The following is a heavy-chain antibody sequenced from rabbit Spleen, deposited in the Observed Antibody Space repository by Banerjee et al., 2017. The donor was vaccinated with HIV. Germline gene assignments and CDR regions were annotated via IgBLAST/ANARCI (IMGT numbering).Heavy chain of an antibody. Sequence: QEQLVESGGGLVKPEGSLTLTCKASGFSFGDRDVMCWVRQAPGKGLEWIACINTATGKAVYASWAKGRFTISKTSSTTVTLQMTSLTAADTVTYFCARDAGTSFSTYGMDLWGPGTLVTVS. J-gene: IGHJ6*01. V-gene: IGHV1S45*01. CDR3: ARDAGTSFSTYGMDL. CDR2: INTATGKA. CDR1: GFSFGDRDV. D-gene: IGHD8-1*01.